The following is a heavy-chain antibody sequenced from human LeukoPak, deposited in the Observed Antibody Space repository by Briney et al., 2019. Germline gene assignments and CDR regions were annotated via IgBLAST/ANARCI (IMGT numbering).Heavy chain of an antibody. CDR3: ARALFRYDSSSRSLHWYFDL. Sequence: RASETLSLTCAVYGGSFSGYYWSWLRQPPGKGLEWIGEINHSGSTNYNPSLKSRVTISEDTSKNQFSLALTSVTAADTAVYYCARALFRYDSSSRSLHWYFDLWGRGTLVTVSS. V-gene: IGHV4-34*01. J-gene: IGHJ2*01. D-gene: IGHD3-22*01. CDR1: GGSFSGYY. CDR2: INHSGST.